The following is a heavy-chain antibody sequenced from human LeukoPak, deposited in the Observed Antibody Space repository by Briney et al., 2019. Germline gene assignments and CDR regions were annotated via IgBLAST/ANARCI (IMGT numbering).Heavy chain of an antibody. V-gene: IGHV3-7*03. Sequence: GGSLRLSCAASGFALSSHWMIWVRQAPGKGLQWVAKIKQDGSEKYYVDSVKGRFTISRDNAENSLYLQMNSLRVEDTAVYYCAARSSGNPYFWGQGTLVTVSS. J-gene: IGHJ4*02. CDR2: IKQDGSEK. CDR1: GFALSSHW. D-gene: IGHD1-26*01. CDR3: AARSSGNPYF.